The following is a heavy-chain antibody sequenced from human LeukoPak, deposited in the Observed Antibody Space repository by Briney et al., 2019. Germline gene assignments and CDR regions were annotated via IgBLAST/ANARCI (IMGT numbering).Heavy chain of an antibody. J-gene: IGHJ4*02. CDR2: ISYDGSNK. Sequence: PGGSLRLSCAASGFTFSSYAMHWVRQAPGKGLEWVAVISYDGSNKYYADSVKGRFTISRDNSKNTLYLQMNSLRAEDTALYYCAKGGRYVREFIDYWGQGTLVTVSS. CDR3: AKGGRYVREFIDY. D-gene: IGHD3-16*01. V-gene: IGHV3-30*04. CDR1: GFTFSSYA.